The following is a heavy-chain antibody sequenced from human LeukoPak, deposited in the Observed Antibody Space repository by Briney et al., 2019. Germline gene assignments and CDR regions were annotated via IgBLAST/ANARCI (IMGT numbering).Heavy chain of an antibody. CDR3: ARDVAAAGPGRGYNYGMDV. CDR1: GFTFSSYS. J-gene: IGHJ6*02. Sequence: GGSLRLSCAASGFTFSSYSMNWVRQAPGKGLEWVSSISSSSYIYYADSVKGRFTISRDNAKNSLYLQMNSLRAEDTAVYYCARDVAAAGPGRGYNYGMDVWGQGTTVTVSS. V-gene: IGHV3-21*01. CDR2: ISSSSYI. D-gene: IGHD6-13*01.